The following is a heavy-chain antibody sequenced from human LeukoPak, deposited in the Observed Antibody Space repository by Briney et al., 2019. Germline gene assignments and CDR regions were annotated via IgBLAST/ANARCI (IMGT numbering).Heavy chain of an antibody. CDR1: GFTFSGFA. V-gene: IGHV3-23*01. J-gene: IGHJ4*02. CDR3: AKRPQKITIFGVVMGY. D-gene: IGHD3-3*01. CDR2: ISGSGGST. Sequence: GGSLRLSCAAPGFTFSGFAMSWRRQAPGKGLKWVSPISGSGGSTYYADSVKGRFTISRDNSKNTLYLQMNSLRAEDTAVYYCAKRPQKITIFGVVMGYWGQGTLVTVSS.